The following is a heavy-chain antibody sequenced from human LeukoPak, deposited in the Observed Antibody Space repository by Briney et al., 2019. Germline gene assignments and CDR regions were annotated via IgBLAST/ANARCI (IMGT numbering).Heavy chain of an antibody. CDR1: GFTFSSYV. V-gene: IGHV3-30-3*01. Sequence: PGRSLRLSCAASGFTFSSYVMHWVRLARGKGLEWVALISYDGSNKYYADSVQGPFTISRDNPKNTLFLQMNRLRAEDSAGYYCARGLTATGSLFDPWGQGTLVTVSS. J-gene: IGHJ5*02. CDR2: ISYDGSNK. CDR3: ARGLTATGSLFDP. D-gene: IGHD3-9*01.